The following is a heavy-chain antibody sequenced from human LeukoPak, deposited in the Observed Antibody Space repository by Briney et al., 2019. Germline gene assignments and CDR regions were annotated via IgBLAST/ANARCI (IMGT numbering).Heavy chain of an antibody. CDR1: GGSISSSSYY. CDR3: ARDPYYYDSSGSPPGWFDP. Sequence: SETLSLTCTVSGGSISSSSYYWGWIRQPPGKGLEWIGSIYYSGSTYYNPSLKSRVTISVDTSKNQFSLKLSSVTAADTAVYYCARDPYYYDSSGSPPGWFDPWGQGTLVTVSS. V-gene: IGHV4-39*07. D-gene: IGHD3-22*01. CDR2: IYYSGST. J-gene: IGHJ5*02.